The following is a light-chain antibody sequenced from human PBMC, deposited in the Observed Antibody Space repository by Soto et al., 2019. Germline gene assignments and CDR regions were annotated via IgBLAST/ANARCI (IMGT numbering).Light chain of an antibody. CDR2: LGS. V-gene: IGKV2-28*01. CDR3: MQALQIRVE. Sequence: DGVMTQFPHSLSVTPGEPASISCRSSQSLLHSNGYNYLDWYVQKPGQSPQLLIYLGSNRASGVPDRFSGSGSGTDFTLKISRVEAEDVGVYYCMQALQIRVEFGQGTKVEIK. J-gene: IGKJ1*01. CDR1: QSLLHSNGYNY.